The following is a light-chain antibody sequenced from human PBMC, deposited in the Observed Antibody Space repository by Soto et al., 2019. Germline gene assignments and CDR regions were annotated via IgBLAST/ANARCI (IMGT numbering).Light chain of an antibody. J-gene: IGKJ1*01. CDR2: EVS. Sequence: DVVMTQTPLSLSVTPGQPASISCKSSQSLLHITGETFLFWYLQKPGQSPQLLIYEVSTRVSGVPDRFSGSGSGTDFTLTISRLEPEDFAVYYCQQYGDSPWTFGQGTKVDIK. CDR1: QSLLHITGETF. CDR3: QQYGDSPWT. V-gene: IGKV2-29*01.